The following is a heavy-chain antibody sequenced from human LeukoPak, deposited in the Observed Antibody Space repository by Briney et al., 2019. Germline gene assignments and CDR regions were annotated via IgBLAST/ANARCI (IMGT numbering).Heavy chain of an antibody. V-gene: IGHV1-2*06. D-gene: IGHD2-2*01. CDR2: INPNSGGT. J-gene: IGHJ4*02. CDR1: GYTLTGYY. Sequence: GASVKVSCKASGYTLTGYYMHWVRQAPGQGLEWMGRINPNSGGTNYARKFQGRVTMTRDTSISTAYLELSRLRSDDTAVYYCARSIVVGDYWGQGTLVTVSS. CDR3: ARSIVVGDY.